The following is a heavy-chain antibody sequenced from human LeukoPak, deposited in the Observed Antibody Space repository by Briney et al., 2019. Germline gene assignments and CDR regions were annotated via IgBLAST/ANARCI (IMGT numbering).Heavy chain of an antibody. CDR2: ISGSGGST. D-gene: IGHD2-2*01. Sequence: GGSLRLSCAAPGFTFSSYAMSWVRQAPGKGLEWVSAISGSGGSTYYADSVKGRFTISRDNSKNTLYLQMNSLRAEDTAVYYCAKMRSSTSHLLIFDYWGQGTLVTVSS. V-gene: IGHV3-23*01. J-gene: IGHJ4*02. CDR1: GFTFSSYA. CDR3: AKMRSSTSHLLIFDY.